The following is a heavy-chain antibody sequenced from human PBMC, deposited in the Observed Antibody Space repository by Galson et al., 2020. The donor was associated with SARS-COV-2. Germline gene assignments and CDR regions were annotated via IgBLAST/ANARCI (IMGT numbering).Heavy chain of an antibody. CDR2: INPSGGST. J-gene: IGHJ6*03. CDR1: GYTFTSYY. V-gene: IGHV1-46*01. D-gene: IGHD2-2*01. Sequence: ASVKVSCKASGYTFTSYYMHWVRQAPGQGLEWMGIINPSGGSTSYAQKFQGRVTMTRDTSTSTVYMELSSLRSEDTAVYYCAREGPLGEVPASLGGEYYYYYYYMDVWGKGTTVTVSS. CDR3: AREGPLGEVPASLGGEYYYYYYYMDV.